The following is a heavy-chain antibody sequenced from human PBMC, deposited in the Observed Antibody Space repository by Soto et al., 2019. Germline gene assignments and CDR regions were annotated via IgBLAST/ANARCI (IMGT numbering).Heavy chain of an antibody. Sequence: EVQLMESGGGLVQPGGSLRLSCAASGFTVSGSHMTWVRQAPGKGLEWVSLIYVAGSTYYADSVKGRFFISRDISTNTLYLQMNSLRAEDTAIYYCARDTLGGAYDFCHGGQGTLVTVSS. J-gene: IGHJ4*02. CDR1: GFTVSGSH. CDR3: ARDTLGGAYDFCH. D-gene: IGHD3-3*01. CDR2: IYVAGST. V-gene: IGHV3-66*01.